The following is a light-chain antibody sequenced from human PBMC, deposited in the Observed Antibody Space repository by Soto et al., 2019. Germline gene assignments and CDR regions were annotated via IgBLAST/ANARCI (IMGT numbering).Light chain of an antibody. CDR1: SSDLAIYNY. J-gene: IGLJ1*01. V-gene: IGLV2-14*01. Sequence: QSALTQPASVSGSPGQSITISCTGTSSDLAIYNYVSWYQQQPGKAPKLMIYQVTNRPSGVCNRFSGSRSGNTASLTISGLQAEDEADYYCSSYTDSSNYVFGIGTKLTVL. CDR3: SSYTDSSNYV. CDR2: QVT.